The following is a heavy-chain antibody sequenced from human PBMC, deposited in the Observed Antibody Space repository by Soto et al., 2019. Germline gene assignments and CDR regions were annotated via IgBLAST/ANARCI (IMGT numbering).Heavy chain of an antibody. CDR1: GFTFSSYG. CDR3: ARSLYYYGSGSYSWYYYYGMDV. CDR2: IWYDGSNK. J-gene: IGHJ6*02. V-gene: IGHV3-33*01. D-gene: IGHD3-10*01. Sequence: QVQLVESGGGVVQLGRSLRLSCAASGFTFSSYGMHWVRQAPGKGLEWVAVIWYDGSNKYYADSVKGRFTISRDNSKNTLYLQMNSLRAEDTAVYYCARSLYYYGSGSYSWYYYYGMDVWGQGTTVTVSS.